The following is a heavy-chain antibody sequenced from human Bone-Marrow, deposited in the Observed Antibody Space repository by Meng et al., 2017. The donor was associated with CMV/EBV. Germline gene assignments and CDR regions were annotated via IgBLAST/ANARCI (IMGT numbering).Heavy chain of an antibody. CDR1: GFTFDDYA. CDR2: ISWNSGRI. D-gene: IGHD3-3*01. V-gene: IGHV3-9*01. Sequence: SLKISCAASGFTFDDYAIHWVRQPPGKGLEWVSGISWNSGRIGYADSVKGRFTISRDNAKNSLYLQMNSLRAEDTAVYYCARLGYYDFWSGYFSGMDVWGQGTTVTVSS. J-gene: IGHJ6*02. CDR3: ARLGYYDFWSGYFSGMDV.